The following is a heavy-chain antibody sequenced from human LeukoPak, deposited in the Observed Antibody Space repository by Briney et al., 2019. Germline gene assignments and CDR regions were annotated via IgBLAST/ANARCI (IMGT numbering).Heavy chain of an antibody. CDR3: ARQDYDFWSGYPDI. D-gene: IGHD3-3*01. Sequence: PGDSDTRYSPSFQGQVTISADKSISTAYLQWSSLKASDTAVYYCARQDYDFWSGYPDIWGQGTMVTVSS. V-gene: IGHV5-51*01. CDR2: PGDSDT. J-gene: IGHJ3*02.